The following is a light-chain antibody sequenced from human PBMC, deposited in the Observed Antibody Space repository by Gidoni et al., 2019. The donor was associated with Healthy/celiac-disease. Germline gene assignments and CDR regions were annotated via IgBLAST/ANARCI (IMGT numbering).Light chain of an antibody. Sequence: DIQLTQPPSFLSASVGDRVTITCRASQGISSYLAWYQQNPGKAPNLLIYAASTLQSGVPSRFSGSGSGTEFTLTISSLQPEDFATYYCQQLNSYPLTFGGGTKVEIK. V-gene: IGKV1-9*01. CDR3: QQLNSYPLT. CDR1: QGISSY. J-gene: IGKJ4*01. CDR2: AAS.